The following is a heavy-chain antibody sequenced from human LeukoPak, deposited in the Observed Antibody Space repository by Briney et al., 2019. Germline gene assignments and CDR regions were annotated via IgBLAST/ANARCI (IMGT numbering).Heavy chain of an antibody. CDR3: ARDRAALGYSTWGYFDL. Sequence: ASVKVSCKASGYTFTSYGISWVRQAPGQGLEWMGWINTNTGNPTYAQGFTGRFVFSLDTSVSTAYLQISSLKAEDTAVYYCARDRAALGYSTWGYFDLWGRGTLVTVSS. D-gene: IGHD2-15*01. CDR1: GYTFTSYG. J-gene: IGHJ2*01. CDR2: INTNTGNP. V-gene: IGHV7-4-1*02.